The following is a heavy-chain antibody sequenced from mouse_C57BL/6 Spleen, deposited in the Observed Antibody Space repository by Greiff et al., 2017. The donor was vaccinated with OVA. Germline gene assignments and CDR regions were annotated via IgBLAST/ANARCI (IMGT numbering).Heavy chain of an antibody. CDR3: ARGAAQALHY. Sequence: EVQLQQSGPELVKPGASVKISCKASGYTFTDYYMNWVKQSHGKSLEWIGDINPNNGGTSYNQKFKGKATLTVDKSSSTAYMELRSLTSEDSAVYYCARGAAQALHYWGQGTTLTVSS. CDR1: GYTFTDYY. D-gene: IGHD3-2*02. J-gene: IGHJ2*01. CDR2: INPNNGGT. V-gene: IGHV1-26*01.